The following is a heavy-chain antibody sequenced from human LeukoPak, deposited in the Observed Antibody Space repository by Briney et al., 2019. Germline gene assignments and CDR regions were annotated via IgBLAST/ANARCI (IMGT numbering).Heavy chain of an antibody. V-gene: IGHV5-51*01. CDR2: IYPGDSDT. D-gene: IGHD1-7*01. Sequence: GESLKISCKGSGYRFTDYRIGWVRQMPGKGLEWMGIIYPGDSDTRYSPSFQGRVTISADKSINTAHLQWSSLKASDTAMYYRARGAAGTTPDYYYFGLDVWGQGTTVRVSS. J-gene: IGHJ6*02. CDR3: ARGAAGTTPDYYYFGLDV. CDR1: GYRFTDYR.